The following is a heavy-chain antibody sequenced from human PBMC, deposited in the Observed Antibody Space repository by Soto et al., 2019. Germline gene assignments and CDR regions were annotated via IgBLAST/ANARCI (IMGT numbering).Heavy chain of an antibody. V-gene: IGHV3-49*03. J-gene: IGHJ6*02. D-gene: IGHD2-8*01. CDR1: GFTFGDYA. Sequence: GGSLRLSCTASGFTFGDYAMSWFRQAPGKGLEWVGFIRSKAYGGTTEYAASVKGRFTISRDDSKSIAYLQMNSLKTEDTAVDYCTRDPNIVLMVYAPNYYGMDVWGQGTTVTVSS. CDR2: IRSKAYGGTT. CDR3: TRDPNIVLMVYAPNYYGMDV.